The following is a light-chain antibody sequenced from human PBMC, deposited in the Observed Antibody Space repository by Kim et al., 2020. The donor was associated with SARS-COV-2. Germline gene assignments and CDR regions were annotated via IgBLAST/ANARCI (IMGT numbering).Light chain of an antibody. Sequence: EIVLTQSPATLSSSPGERVTLSCRASQNIRTYLAWYQQKAGQAPRLLIYYASNRATGIPARFSGSGSGTDFTLTISSLEPEDSAIYYCQLRSNWPPLTFGQGTKVDIK. J-gene: IGKJ1*01. V-gene: IGKV3-11*01. CDR1: QNIRTY. CDR3: QLRSNWPPLT. CDR2: YAS.